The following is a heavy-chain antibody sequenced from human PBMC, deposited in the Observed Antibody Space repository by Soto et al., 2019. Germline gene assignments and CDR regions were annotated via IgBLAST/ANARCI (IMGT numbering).Heavy chain of an antibody. CDR1: GFTFNTYE. J-gene: IGHJ6*02. CDR3: AREGYGGGRRMEEIVPSYYDYYGMDV. Sequence: GGSLRLSCATSGFTFNTYEMIWVRQAPGKGLEWVSYISTSGDSKYYADSVKGRFTISRDNAKNSVYLQMHSLRAEDTAVYYCAREGYGGGRRMEEIVPSYYDYYGMDVWGQGTTVTVSS. D-gene: IGHD2-2*01. V-gene: IGHV3-48*03. CDR2: ISTSGDSK.